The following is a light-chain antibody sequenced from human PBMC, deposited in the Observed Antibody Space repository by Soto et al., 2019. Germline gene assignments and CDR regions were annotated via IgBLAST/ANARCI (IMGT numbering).Light chain of an antibody. CDR1: SSDVGGYNY. Sequence: QSVLTQPASGAGSPGQSITISCTGTSSDVGGYNYVSWYQQHPGKAPKLMIYEVSNRPSGVSNRFSGSKSGNTASLTISGLQAEDEAHYYCSSYTSSSTLCVFGTGTKVTVL. V-gene: IGLV2-14*01. CDR2: EVS. J-gene: IGLJ1*01. CDR3: SSYTSSSTLCV.